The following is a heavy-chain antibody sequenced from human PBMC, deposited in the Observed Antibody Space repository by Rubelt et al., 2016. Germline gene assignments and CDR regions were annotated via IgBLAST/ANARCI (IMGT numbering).Heavy chain of an antibody. CDR1: GGSISSYY. J-gene: IGHJ5*02. CDR2: IYYSGST. CDR3: ARASSTSYWEGWFDP. D-gene: IGHD2-2*01. V-gene: IGHV4-59*12. Sequence: QVQLQESGPGLVKPSETLSLTCTVSGGSISSYYWSWIRQPPGKGLEWIGYIYYSGSTNYNPSLKSRVTISVDTSKNQFSLKLSSVTAADTAVYYCARASSTSYWEGWFDPWGQGTLVTVSS.